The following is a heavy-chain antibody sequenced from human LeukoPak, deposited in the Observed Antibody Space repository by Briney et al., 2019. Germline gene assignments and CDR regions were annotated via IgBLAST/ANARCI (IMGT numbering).Heavy chain of an antibody. CDR2: ISYDGGDK. J-gene: IGHJ6*02. CDR1: GFTFSSYG. Sequence: GGSLRLSCAASGFTFSSYGMHWVRQAPGKGLEWVAVISYDGGDKYYADSVKGRFTISRDNSENTLYLQMNSLRAEDTAVYYCAKDRRYSSSWYETRPMYYYYYGMDVWGQGTTVTVSS. CDR3: AKDRRYSSSWYETRPMYYYYYGMDV. D-gene: IGHD6-13*01. V-gene: IGHV3-30*18.